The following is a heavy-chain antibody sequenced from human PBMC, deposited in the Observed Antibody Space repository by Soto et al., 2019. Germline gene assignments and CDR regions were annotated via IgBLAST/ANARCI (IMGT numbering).Heavy chain of an antibody. V-gene: IGHV5-51*01. CDR2: IYPGDSDT. J-gene: IGHJ6*02. D-gene: IGHD6-19*01. CDR3: ARQDSSGWSSYYYYYYGMDV. CDR1: GYSFTSYW. Sequence: GESLKISCKGSGYSFTSYWIGWVRQMPGKGLEWTGIIYPGDSDTRYSPSFQGQVTISADKSISTAYLQWSSLKASDTAMYYCARQDSSGWSSYYYYYYGMDVWGQGTTVTVSS.